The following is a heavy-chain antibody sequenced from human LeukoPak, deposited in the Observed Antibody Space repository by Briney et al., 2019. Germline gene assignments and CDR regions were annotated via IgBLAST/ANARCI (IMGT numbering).Heavy chain of an antibody. CDR1: GDSISSSTYY. CDR2: ISFDEST. CDR3: ARDHMVRGIDY. V-gene: IGHV4-39*02. J-gene: IGHJ4*02. D-gene: IGHD3-10*01. Sequence: SGTLSLTRSVSGDSISSSTYYWGWIRQPPGKGLEWIGTISFDESTYYIQSLNSRVTMSVDTSKNQFSLKLTSVTAADTAVYYCARDHMVRGIDYWGQGTLVTVSS.